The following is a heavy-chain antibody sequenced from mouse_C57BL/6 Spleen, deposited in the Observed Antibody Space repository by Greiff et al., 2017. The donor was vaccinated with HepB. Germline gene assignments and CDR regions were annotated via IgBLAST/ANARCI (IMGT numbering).Heavy chain of an antibody. V-gene: IGHV2-5*01. CDR3: AKGATVVDLHWYFDV. D-gene: IGHD1-1*01. Sequence: QVQLKESGPGLVQPSQSLSITCTVSGFSLTSYGVHWVRQSPGKGLEWLGVIWRGGSTDYNAAFMSRLSITKDNSKSQVFFKMNSLQADDTAIYYCAKGATVVDLHWYFDVWGTGTTVTVSS. CDR1: GFSLTSYG. J-gene: IGHJ1*03. CDR2: IWRGGST.